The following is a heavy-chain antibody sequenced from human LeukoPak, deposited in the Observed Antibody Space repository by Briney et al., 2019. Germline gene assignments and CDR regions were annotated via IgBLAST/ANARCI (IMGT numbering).Heavy chain of an antibody. J-gene: IGHJ4*02. Sequence: PSETLSLTCTVSGGSISSYYWSWIRQPPGKGLEWIGYIYYSGSTNYNPSLKSRVTISVDTSKNQFSLKLSSVTAADTAVYYCARDGLSIAAAAPYFDYWGQGTLVTVSS. V-gene: IGHV4-59*01. CDR1: GGSISSYY. CDR2: IYYSGST. D-gene: IGHD6-13*01. CDR3: ARDGLSIAAAAPYFDY.